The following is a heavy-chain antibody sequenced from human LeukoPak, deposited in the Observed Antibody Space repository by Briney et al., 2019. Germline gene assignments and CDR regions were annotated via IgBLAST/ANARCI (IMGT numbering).Heavy chain of an antibody. CDR2: VYHSGNT. V-gene: IGHV4-59*01. CDR1: GGSISTYY. CDR3: ARRRTRPEAFDV. Sequence: SETLSLTCTVSGGSISTYYWTWMRQPPGTGLECIGYVYHSGNTGNTKYNPSLRSRVTISLDASKNQFSLKLTSVTTADPAVYYCARRRTRPEAFDVWSQGTMVTVPS. J-gene: IGHJ3*01. D-gene: IGHD6-6*01.